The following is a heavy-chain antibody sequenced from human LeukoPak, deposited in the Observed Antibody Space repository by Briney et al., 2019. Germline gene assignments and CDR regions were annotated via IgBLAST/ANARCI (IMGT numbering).Heavy chain of an antibody. D-gene: IGHD2-2*01. J-gene: IGHJ6*03. CDR1: GFTFSSYA. CDR2: ISSSSSTI. CDR3: ARRQIVVVPAAMDYYYYMDV. V-gene: IGHV3-48*01. Sequence: GGSLRLSCAASGFTFSSYAMSWVRQAPGKGLEWVSYISSSSSTIYYADSVKGRFTISRDNAKNSLYLQMNSLRAEDTAVYYCARRQIVVVPAAMDYYYYMDVWGKGTTVTVSS.